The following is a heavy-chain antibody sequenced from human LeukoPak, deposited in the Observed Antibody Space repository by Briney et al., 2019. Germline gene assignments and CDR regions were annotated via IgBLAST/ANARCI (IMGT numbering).Heavy chain of an antibody. J-gene: IGHJ5*02. V-gene: IGHV4-39*01. CDR1: GGSISTSSYY. CDR3: ATVPTTVNNWFDP. Sequence: PSETLSLTCTVSGGSISTSSYYWGWVRQPPGKGLEWIGNIFYSGSTYYNPSLKSRVTISVDTSKNQFSLKLSSVTAADTAVYYCATVPTTVNNWFDPWGQGALVTVSS. D-gene: IGHD4-17*01. CDR2: IFYSGST.